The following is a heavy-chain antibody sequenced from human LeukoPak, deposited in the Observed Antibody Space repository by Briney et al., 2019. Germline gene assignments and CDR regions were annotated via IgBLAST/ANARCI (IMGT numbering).Heavy chain of an antibody. CDR2: MNPNSGNT. J-gene: IGHJ5*02. Sequence: ASVAVSCKASGYTFTSYDINWVRQAPGQGLEWMGWMNPNSGNTGYAQKFQGRVTMTRNTSISTAYMELSSLRSEDTAVYYCARKLYSSANWFDPWGQGTLVTVSS. CDR3: ARKLYSSANWFDP. V-gene: IGHV1-8*01. CDR1: GYTFTSYD. D-gene: IGHD6-25*01.